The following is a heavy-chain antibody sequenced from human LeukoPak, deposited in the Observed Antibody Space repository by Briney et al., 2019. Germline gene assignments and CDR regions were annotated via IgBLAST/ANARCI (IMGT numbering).Heavy chain of an antibody. Sequence: GSLRLSCAASGFTFSSYAMSWVRQAPGKGLEWVSAISGSGGSTYYADSVKGRFTISRDNSKNTLYLQMNSLRAEDTAVYYCAKDGAVAGFYYYYYMDVWGKGTTVTVSS. D-gene: IGHD6-19*01. J-gene: IGHJ6*03. V-gene: IGHV3-23*01. CDR3: AKDGAVAGFYYYYYMDV. CDR2: ISGSGGST. CDR1: GFTFSSYA.